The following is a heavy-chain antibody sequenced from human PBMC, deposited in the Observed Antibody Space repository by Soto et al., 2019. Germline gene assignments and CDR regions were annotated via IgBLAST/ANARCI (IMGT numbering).Heavy chain of an antibody. Sequence: EVQLLESGGGSLQPGGSLRLSCAASQFAFSKYDMTWVRQAPGKGLEWVSSISNSGGTTYYADSVKGRFTISRDNSKNTLYLQMNGLRADDTAVYYCGRGIITMIHMWCDPRGQGTLVTVSS. D-gene: IGHD3-22*01. CDR3: GRGIITMIHMWCDP. CDR2: ISNSGGTT. CDR1: QFAFSKYD. V-gene: IGHV3-23*01. J-gene: IGHJ5*02.